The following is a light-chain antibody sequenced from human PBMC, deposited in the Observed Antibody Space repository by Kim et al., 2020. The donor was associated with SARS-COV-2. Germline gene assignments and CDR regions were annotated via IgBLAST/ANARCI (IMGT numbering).Light chain of an antibody. V-gene: IGLV1-36*01. CDR3: GTWDDSLTGPV. Sequence: RRKVTISGSGSVVTIGSNAVNWYQQFPGKAPTLLISYDDQLSSGVSDRFSASKSVTSASLAISGLQSEDEADYYCGTWDDSLTGPVFGGGTQLTVL. CDR2: YDD. J-gene: IGLJ2*01. CDR1: VVTIGSNA.